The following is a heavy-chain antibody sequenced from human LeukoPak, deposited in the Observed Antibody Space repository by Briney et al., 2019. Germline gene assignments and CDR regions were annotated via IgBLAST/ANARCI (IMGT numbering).Heavy chain of an antibody. CDR3: ASRTPSIAALLGYYYMDV. Sequence: SETLSLTCAVYGGSFSGYYWSWIRQPPGKGLEWIGEINHSGSTNYNPSLKSRVTISVDTSKNQFSLKLGSVTAADTAVYYCASRTPSIAALLGYYYMDVWGKGTTVTVSS. D-gene: IGHD6-6*01. V-gene: IGHV4-34*01. CDR1: GGSFSGYY. J-gene: IGHJ6*03. CDR2: INHSGST.